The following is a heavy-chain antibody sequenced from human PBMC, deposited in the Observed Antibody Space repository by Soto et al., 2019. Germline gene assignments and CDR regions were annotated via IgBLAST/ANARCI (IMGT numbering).Heavy chain of an antibody. CDR1: GFTFKSYG. J-gene: IGHJ4*02. V-gene: IGHV3-30*18. CDR2: ISYDGNNK. D-gene: IGHD1-1*01. Sequence: GGPLRLSCAASGFTFKSYGMHWVRRAPGKGLEWVAVISYDGNNKYYADSVKGRFTISRDIPKNTLYLQLNSLRAEDTAVYYCAKEGLYKTLDYWGQGTLVTVSS. CDR3: AKEGLYKTLDY.